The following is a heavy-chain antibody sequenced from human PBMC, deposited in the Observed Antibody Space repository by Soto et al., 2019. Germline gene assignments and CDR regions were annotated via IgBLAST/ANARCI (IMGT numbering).Heavy chain of an antibody. J-gene: IGHJ5*02. V-gene: IGHV3-30*18. Sequence: QVLLVESGGGVVQPGGSLTLSCVGSGFTFNSHGMHWVRQAPGKGLEWVAVISYDGSNKYYEESVKGRFTISRDNSCNTLYLHLNSLSAEDTALYYCAQDRTAILAEVSWLESWGQGTLLTVSA. CDR2: ISYDGSNK. CDR1: GFTFNSHG. CDR3: AQDRTAILAEVSWLES. D-gene: IGHD5-12*01.